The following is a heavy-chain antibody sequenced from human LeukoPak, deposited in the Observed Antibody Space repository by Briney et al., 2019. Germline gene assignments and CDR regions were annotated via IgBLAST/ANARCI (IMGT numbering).Heavy chain of an antibody. CDR3: ARASRIAVAGTGGAYYYYYYGMDV. Sequence: GSLRLSCAASGFTFSSYDIHWVRQATGKGLEWVSAIGTAGDTYYPGSVKGRFTISRENAKNSLCLQMNSLRAGDTAVYYCARASRIAVAGTGGAYYYYYYGMDVWGQGTTVTVSS. V-gene: IGHV3-13*01. CDR1: GFTFSSYD. D-gene: IGHD6-19*01. CDR2: IGTAGDT. J-gene: IGHJ6*02.